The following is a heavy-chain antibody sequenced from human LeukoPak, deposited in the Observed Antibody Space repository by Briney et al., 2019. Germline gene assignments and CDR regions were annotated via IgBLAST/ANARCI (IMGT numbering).Heavy chain of an antibody. CDR1: GGSFSSYH. CDR3: ARGPTKSRDSSSWYLNY. Sequence: PSETLSLTCAVYGGSFSSYHWSWIRQPPGKGLEWIGEINHSGSTNYNPSLKSRVTISVDTSKNQFSLKLSSVTAADTAVYYCARGPTKSRDSSSWYLNYWGQGTLVTVSS. D-gene: IGHD6-13*01. V-gene: IGHV4-34*01. CDR2: INHSGST. J-gene: IGHJ4*02.